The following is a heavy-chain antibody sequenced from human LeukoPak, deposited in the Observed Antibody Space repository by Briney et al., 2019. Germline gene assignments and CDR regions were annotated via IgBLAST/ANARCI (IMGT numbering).Heavy chain of an antibody. J-gene: IGHJ3*02. Sequence: SETLSLTCTVSGDSTSSSTYYWDWIRQAPGKGLEWIGNIYDSGTTHYNPSLKSRVTISGDTSKNQFSLKLNSVTAADTAIYYCATHRRSGSGGSENAFEIWGQGSMVTVSS. CDR2: IYDSGTT. D-gene: IGHD5-12*01. CDR1: GDSTSSSTYY. CDR3: ATHRRSGSGGSENAFEI. V-gene: IGHV4-39*01.